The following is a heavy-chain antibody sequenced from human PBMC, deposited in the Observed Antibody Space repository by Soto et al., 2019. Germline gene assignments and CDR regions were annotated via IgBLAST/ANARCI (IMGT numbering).Heavy chain of an antibody. D-gene: IGHD3-3*01. CDR2: ISSSSSYI. Sequence: EEQLVESGGGLVKPGGSLRLSCAASGFTFSSYSMNWVRQAPGKGLEWVSSISSSSSYIYYADSVKGRFIISRDNAKNSLYLQMNSLRAEDTAVYYCARGGFVEWLTGGTYWFDYWGQGTLVTVSS. CDR3: ARGGFVEWLTGGTYWFDY. V-gene: IGHV3-21*06. J-gene: IGHJ4*02. CDR1: GFTFSSYS.